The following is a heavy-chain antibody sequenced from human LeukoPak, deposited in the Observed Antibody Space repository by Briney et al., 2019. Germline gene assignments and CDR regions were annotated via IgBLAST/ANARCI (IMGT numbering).Heavy chain of an antibody. D-gene: IGHD3-10*01. CDR2: ISSGGDIM. CDR1: GFTVSSNY. CDR3: TREDYYYASGH. V-gene: IGHV3-11*04. Sequence: PGGSLRLSCAASGFTVSSNYTSWVRQAPGKGLEWVSYISSGGDIMYYADSVKGRFTISRDNAKNSLFLQMNSLRAEDTAVYYCTREDYYYASGHWAQGTLVTVSS. J-gene: IGHJ4*02.